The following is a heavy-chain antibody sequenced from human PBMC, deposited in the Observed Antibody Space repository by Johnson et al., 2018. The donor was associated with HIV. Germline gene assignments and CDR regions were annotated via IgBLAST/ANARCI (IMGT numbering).Heavy chain of an antibody. CDR2: IRYDGSKK. V-gene: IGHV3-30*02. CDR1: GFTFSSYG. J-gene: IGHJ3*02. D-gene: IGHD2-2*01. Sequence: QMQLVESGGGVVQPGGSLRLSCAASGFTFSSYGMHWVRQAPGKGLEWVAFIRYDGSKKYYADSVKGRFTISRDNAKNSLYLQMNSLRAEDTAVYYCARNGLIPAAKGVAFDIWGQGTTVTVSS. CDR3: ARNGLIPAAKGVAFDI.